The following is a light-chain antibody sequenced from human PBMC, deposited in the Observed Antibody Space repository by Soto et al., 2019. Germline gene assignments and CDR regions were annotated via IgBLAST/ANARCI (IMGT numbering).Light chain of an antibody. CDR2: WAS. Sequence: LDSSNNRDYLTWYQQKPGQPPKLPIYWASTREFGVPDRFSASGCRPAFTLISGCLQADDAELYYNHKYYSTPRTVGQGTKVDIK. CDR3: HKYYSTPRT. V-gene: IGKV4-1*01. J-gene: IGKJ1*01. CDR1: LDSSNNRDY.